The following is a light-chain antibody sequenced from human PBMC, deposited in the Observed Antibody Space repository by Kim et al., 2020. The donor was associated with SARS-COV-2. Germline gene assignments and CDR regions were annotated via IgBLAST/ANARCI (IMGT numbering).Light chain of an antibody. V-gene: IGKV3-15*01. CDR1: QTISSN. Sequence: EIVLTQSPATLSVSPGEGVTLSCRASQTISSNLAWYQQKPDQSPRLLIYGASTRATGIPDRFSGSGSGTDFTLTISSLRSEDVAVYFCQQYNNWPPDYTFGQGTKLEI. J-gene: IGKJ2*01. CDR3: QQYNNWPPDYT. CDR2: GAS.